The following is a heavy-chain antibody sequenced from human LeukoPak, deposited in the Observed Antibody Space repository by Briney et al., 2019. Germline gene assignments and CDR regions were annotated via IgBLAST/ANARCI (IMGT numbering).Heavy chain of an antibody. V-gene: IGHV4-59*08. CDR3: ARWVAASSIDY. D-gene: IGHD6-13*01. CDR1: GGSISSYY. Sequence: SETLSLTCTVSGGSISSYYWSWIRQPPGKGLEWIGYIYYRGSTNYNASLKSRVTISVGTSKNQFTLKLRSVTAADTAVYYCARWVAASSIDYWGQGTLVTVSS. CDR2: IYYRGST. J-gene: IGHJ4*02.